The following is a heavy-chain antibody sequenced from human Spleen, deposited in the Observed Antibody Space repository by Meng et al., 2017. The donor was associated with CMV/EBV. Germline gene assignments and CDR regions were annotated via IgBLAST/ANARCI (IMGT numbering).Heavy chain of an antibody. CDR3: ARTQVPAHTGSYRYYYFYAMDV. Sequence: ASVKVSCKASGYTFTVYYIHWVRQAPGQGPEWMGWISPNSGGTNYIQKFQGRVTMTRDTSIDTACMELSRLRSEDTAVYYCARTQVPAHTGSYRYYYFYAMDVWGQGTTVTVSS. J-gene: IGHJ6*02. CDR2: ISPNSGGT. V-gene: IGHV1-2*02. D-gene: IGHD1-26*01. CDR1: GYTFTVYY.